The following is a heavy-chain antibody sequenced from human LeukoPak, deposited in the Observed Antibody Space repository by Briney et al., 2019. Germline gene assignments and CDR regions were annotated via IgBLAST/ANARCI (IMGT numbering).Heavy chain of an antibody. Sequence: ASVKVSCKASGRTFSSYTISWVRQAPGQGLEWMGRIITIVGIANYAQKFQGRVTITADKSTSTAYMELSSLRSEDTAVYYCAQLYSSGWYYFDYWGQGTLVTVSS. CDR1: GRTFSSYT. J-gene: IGHJ4*02. CDR3: AQLYSSGWYYFDY. V-gene: IGHV1-69*02. CDR2: IITIVGIA. D-gene: IGHD6-19*01.